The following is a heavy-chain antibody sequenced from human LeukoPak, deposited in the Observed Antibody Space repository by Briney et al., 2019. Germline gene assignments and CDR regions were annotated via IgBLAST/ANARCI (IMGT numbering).Heavy chain of an antibody. CDR2: IIPILGIA. Sequence: SVKVSCKASGGTFSSYAISWVRQAPGQGLEWMGRIIPILGIANYAQKFQGRVTITADKSTSTAYMELSSLRSEDTAVYYCARDGDSAGDAFDIWGQGTMVTVSS. CDR1: GGTFSSYA. J-gene: IGHJ3*02. CDR3: ARDGDSAGDAFDI. V-gene: IGHV1-69*04. D-gene: IGHD1-26*01.